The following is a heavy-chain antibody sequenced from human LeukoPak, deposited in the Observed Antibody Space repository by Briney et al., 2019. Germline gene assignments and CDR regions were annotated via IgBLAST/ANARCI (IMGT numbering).Heavy chain of an antibody. J-gene: IGHJ4*02. CDR2: IYHSGST. D-gene: IGHD6-19*01. CDR1: GYSISSGYY. V-gene: IGHV4-38-2*02. CDR3: ASSPGGGWSEGGTDY. Sequence: PSETLCLTCTVSGYSISSGYYWGWIRRPPGKGREWFGRIYHSGSTYYNPSLKSRVTISVDTSKNQFSLKLSSVTAADTAVYYCASSPGGGWSEGGTDYWGQGTLVTVSS.